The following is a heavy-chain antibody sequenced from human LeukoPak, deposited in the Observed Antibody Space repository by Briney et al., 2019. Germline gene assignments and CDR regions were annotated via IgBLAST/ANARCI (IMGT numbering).Heavy chain of an antibody. CDR3: ARGPPGGWFDP. Sequence: PSETLFLTCIASGVSISTNYWSWIRQPPGKGLEWVGYIYYSGSTKYNPSLKSRGTISVDTSKNQFSLKLSSVTAADTAVYYCARGPPGGWFDPWGQGTLVTVSS. V-gene: IGHV4-59*01. CDR1: GVSISTNY. CDR2: IYYSGST. J-gene: IGHJ5*02. D-gene: IGHD1-14*01.